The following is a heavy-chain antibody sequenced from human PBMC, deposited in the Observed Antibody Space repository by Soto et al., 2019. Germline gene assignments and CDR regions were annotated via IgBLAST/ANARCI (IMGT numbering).Heavy chain of an antibody. V-gene: IGHV4-31*03. D-gene: IGHD1-1*01. CDR1: GGSISSGGYF. CDR3: ARGVLY. J-gene: IGHJ4*02. Sequence: SETLSLTCTVSGGSISSGGYFWSWIRQPPGKGLEWIGNIFYSGTTYYNPSLNSRVTISVDTSKNQFSLKLSSVTAADTAVYFCARGVLYWGQGTLVTVSS. CDR2: IFYSGTT.